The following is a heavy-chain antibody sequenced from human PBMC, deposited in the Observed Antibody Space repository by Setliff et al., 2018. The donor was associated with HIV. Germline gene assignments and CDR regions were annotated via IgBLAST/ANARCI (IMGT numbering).Heavy chain of an antibody. D-gene: IGHD3-3*01. CDR3: ARGVADYDFWSGSGDYYYMDV. CDR2: IYYSGST. Sequence: SETLSLTCTVSGGSIISSTYFWGWIRQPPGKGLECIGNIYYSGSTSYNPSLKSRVTISVDTSKNQFSLKLSSVTAADTAVYYCARGVADYDFWSGSGDYYYMDVWGKGTTVTVSS. V-gene: IGHV4-39*01. J-gene: IGHJ6*03. CDR1: GGSIISSTYF.